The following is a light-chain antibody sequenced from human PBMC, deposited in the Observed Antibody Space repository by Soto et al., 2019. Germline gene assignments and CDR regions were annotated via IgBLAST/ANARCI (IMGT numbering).Light chain of an antibody. CDR1: QTTNNY. Sequence: DIQMTQSPSSLSASVGDRATITCRASQTTNNYLNWYQLKPGKAPKLLIYAASTLQTGVPSRFTGSGSGTDFTLTIISLQPEDYATYFCQQSDNMPYAFGPGTKVEIK. J-gene: IGKJ2*01. V-gene: IGKV1-39*01. CDR3: QQSDNMPYA. CDR2: AAS.